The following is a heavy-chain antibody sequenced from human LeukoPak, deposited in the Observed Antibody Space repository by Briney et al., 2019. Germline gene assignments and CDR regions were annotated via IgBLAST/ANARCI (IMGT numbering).Heavy chain of an antibody. CDR1: GGSISSGNW. V-gene: IGHV4-4*02. D-gene: IGHD2-2*01. CDR3: ARGLYCSSTSCYDFDY. J-gene: IGHJ4*02. CDR2: IYHSGST. Sequence: SGTLSLTCAVSGGSISSGNWWSWVRQSPGKGLEWIGEIYHSGSTNYNPSLKSRVTTSVDKSKNQFSLKLSSVTAADTAVYYCARGLYCSSTSCYDFDYWGQGTLVTVSS.